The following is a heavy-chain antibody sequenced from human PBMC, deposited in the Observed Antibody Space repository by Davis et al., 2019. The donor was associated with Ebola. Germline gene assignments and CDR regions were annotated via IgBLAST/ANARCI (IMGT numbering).Heavy chain of an antibody. Sequence: GESLKISCAASGFTFTSYSMTWVRQAPGKGLEWVSGISASSSTYYADSVKGRFTFSRDNSKNTLYLQMNSPRAEDTAVYYCAKGSLYGSRSITAGMDVWGQGTTVTVSS. V-gene: IGHV3-23*01. CDR2: ISASSST. CDR3: AKGSLYGSRSITAGMDV. D-gene: IGHD4-17*01. J-gene: IGHJ6*02. CDR1: GFTFTSYS.